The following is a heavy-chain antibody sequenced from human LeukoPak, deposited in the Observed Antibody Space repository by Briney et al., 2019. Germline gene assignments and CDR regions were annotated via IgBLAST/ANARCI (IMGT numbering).Heavy chain of an antibody. V-gene: IGHV3-23*01. CDR1: GFIFSSYS. Sequence: GGSLRLSCAASGFIFSSYSMSWVRQAPGMGLEWVSVITGSGGNTYYADSVKGRFTISRDNSKNTLYLQMNSLRAEDTAVYYCAKDLGHGYWGQGTLVTVSS. CDR3: AKDLGHGY. CDR2: ITGSGGNT. J-gene: IGHJ4*02.